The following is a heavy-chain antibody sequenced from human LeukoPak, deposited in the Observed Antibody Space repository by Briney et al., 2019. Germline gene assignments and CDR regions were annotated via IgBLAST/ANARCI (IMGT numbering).Heavy chain of an antibody. Sequence: SETLSLTCTVSGVSISSYYWSWIRQPPGKGLEWIGYIYYSGSTNYNPSLKSRVTISVDTSKNQFSLKLSSVTAADTAVYYCARRVSRIWFGHDYWGQGTLVTVSS. CDR2: IYYSGST. V-gene: IGHV4-59*08. CDR1: GVSISSYY. D-gene: IGHD3-10*01. CDR3: ARRVSRIWFGHDY. J-gene: IGHJ4*02.